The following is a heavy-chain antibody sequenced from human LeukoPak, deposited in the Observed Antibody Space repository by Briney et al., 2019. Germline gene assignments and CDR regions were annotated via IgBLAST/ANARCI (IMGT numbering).Heavy chain of an antibody. V-gene: IGHV3-74*01. CDR2: INSDGITT. CDR3: TSALTTTRNAFDV. CDR1: GFTFSNDW. Sequence: GGSLRLSCAASGFTFSNDWMHWVRQVPGKGLVWVSRINSDGITTTYADSVKGRFTISSDNAKNTLYLQMDSLRVEDTAVYYCTSALTTTRNAFDVWGQGTKVTVSS. D-gene: IGHD4-11*01. J-gene: IGHJ3*01.